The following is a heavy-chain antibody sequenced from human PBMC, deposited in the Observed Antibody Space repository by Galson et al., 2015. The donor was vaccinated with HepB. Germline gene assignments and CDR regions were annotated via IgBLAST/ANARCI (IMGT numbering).Heavy chain of an antibody. V-gene: IGHV6-1*01. CDR1: GDSVSSNAA. D-gene: IGHD3-3*01. Sequence: CAISGDSVSSNAAWNWIRQSPSRGLEWLGRTYYKSKWYTDSALSVKSRLIITADTSRNQFSLHLNSVSPEDTAVYYCERGTAGSGRPNWFDPWGQGILVTVSS. CDR3: ERGTAGSGRPNWFDP. J-gene: IGHJ5*02. CDR2: TYYKSKWYT.